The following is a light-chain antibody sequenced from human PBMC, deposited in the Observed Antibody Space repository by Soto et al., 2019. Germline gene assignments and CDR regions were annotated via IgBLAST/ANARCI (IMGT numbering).Light chain of an antibody. CDR2: KVS. CDR1: XXLVYSDGSTY. V-gene: IGKV2-30*01. J-gene: IGKJ1*01. CDR3: MQFTKWPWT. Sequence: VVTQPDLSLPVXLGQXASIXXXXSXXLVYSDGSTYLNWCQQMPGQAQRRLIYKVSNRDSGVPDRFSDSGSRTDFTLKISRVESEDVGVYYCMQFTKWPWTFGQGTKVDI.